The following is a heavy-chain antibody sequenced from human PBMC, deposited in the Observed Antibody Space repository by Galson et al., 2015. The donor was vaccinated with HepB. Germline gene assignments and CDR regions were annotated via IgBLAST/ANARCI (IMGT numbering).Heavy chain of an antibody. V-gene: IGHV1-18*04. CDR3: ARDAGSSGWYHFDY. CDR2: ISAYNGNT. CDR1: GYTFTSYG. Sequence: SVKVSCKASGYTFTSYGISWVRQAPGQGLEWMGWISAYNGNTNYAQKLQGRVTMTRDTSTSTVYMELSSLRSEDTAVYYCARDAGSSGWYHFDYWGQGTLVTVSS. J-gene: IGHJ4*02. D-gene: IGHD6-19*01.